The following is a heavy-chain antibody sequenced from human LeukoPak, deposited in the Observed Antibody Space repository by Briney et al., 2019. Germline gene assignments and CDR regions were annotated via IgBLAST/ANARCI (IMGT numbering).Heavy chain of an antibody. V-gene: IGHV3-74*01. CDR2: INSDGSST. J-gene: IGHJ4*02. Sequence: GGSLSLSCAASGFTFSSYWLHRLPQAPGKGLVWVSRINSDGSSTSYADSVKGRFTISRDNAKNTLYLQMNSLRAEATAVYYCARDTELGYNYYFDYWGQGTLVTVSS. CDR1: GFTFSSYW. CDR3: ARDTELGYNYYFDY. D-gene: IGHD5-24*01.